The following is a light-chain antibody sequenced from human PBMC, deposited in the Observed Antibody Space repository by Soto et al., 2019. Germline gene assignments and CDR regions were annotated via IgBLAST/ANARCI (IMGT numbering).Light chain of an antibody. CDR3: QPYNNWPLT. Sequence: EIVMTQSPATLSVSPGERATLSCRASQSVSSNLAWYQQKPGQAPRLLIYGASTRATGIPARFSGSGSGTEFTLTISSLQSEALAVYYCQPYNNWPLTFGGGTKVEIK. CDR2: GAS. V-gene: IGKV3D-15*01. J-gene: IGKJ4*01. CDR1: QSVSSN.